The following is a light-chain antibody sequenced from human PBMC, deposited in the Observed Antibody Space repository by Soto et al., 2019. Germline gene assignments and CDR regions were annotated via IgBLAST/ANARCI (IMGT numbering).Light chain of an antibody. CDR3: QHYNSYSEA. CDR1: QGINSF. CDR2: AAS. J-gene: IGKJ1*01. V-gene: IGKV1-5*01. Sequence: DIQMTQSPSTLSASVGDRVTITCRASQGINSFLAWYQQKPGKAPKLLIYAASTLQSGVPSRFSGSGSGTEFTLTISSLQPDDFATYYCQHYNSYSEAFGQGTKVDIK.